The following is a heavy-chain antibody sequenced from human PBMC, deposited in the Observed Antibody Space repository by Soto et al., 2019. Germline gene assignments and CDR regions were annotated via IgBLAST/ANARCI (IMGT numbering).Heavy chain of an antibody. CDR3: VKDESINWYSGHFRH. V-gene: IGHV4-61*01. Sequence: SETLSLTCTVSGGSVSSSNYCWAWIRQPPGKRLEWLGRFCDGGDTNYNPSLKNRVTISIDTSKNQFSLNLNSVTAADTAVYYCVKDESINWYSGHFRHWGQGTLVTVSS. CDR2: FCDGGDT. CDR1: GGSVSSSNYC. D-gene: IGHD6-13*01. J-gene: IGHJ1*01.